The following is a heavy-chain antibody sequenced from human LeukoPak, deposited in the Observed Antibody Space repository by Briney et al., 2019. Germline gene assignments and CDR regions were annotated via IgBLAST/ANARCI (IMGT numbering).Heavy chain of an antibody. Sequence: PSETLSLTCSLSGDSISSYDWSWIRQPPGKGLEWIGYAYHSGITNYNPSLKSRVTISVDTSESQFSLRLSSVTAADPAIYYCARHGGTFDPWGQGILVTVSS. CDR1: GDSISSYD. D-gene: IGHD1-1*01. CDR3: ARHGGTFDP. J-gene: IGHJ5*02. CDR2: AYHSGIT. V-gene: IGHV4-59*01.